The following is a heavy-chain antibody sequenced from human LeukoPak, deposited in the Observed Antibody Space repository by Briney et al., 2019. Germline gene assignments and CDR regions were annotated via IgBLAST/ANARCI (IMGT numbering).Heavy chain of an antibody. D-gene: IGHD6-19*01. Sequence: GASVKVSCKASGYTFTGYYMHWVRQAPGQGLEWMGWINPNSGGTNYAQKFQGRVTMTRDRSTNTAYLELTSLRSDDTAVYYCARAEVQSSGYHFWGQGTLVTVSS. CDR1: GYTFTGYY. CDR3: ARAEVQSSGYHF. J-gene: IGHJ4*02. CDR2: INPNSGGT. V-gene: IGHV1-2*02.